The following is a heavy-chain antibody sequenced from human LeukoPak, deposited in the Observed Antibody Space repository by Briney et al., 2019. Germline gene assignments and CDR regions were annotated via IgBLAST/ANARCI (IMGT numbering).Heavy chain of an antibody. CDR2: ISTSGTYI. CDR1: GFSFSDYF. CDR3: ARDFAFSYP. Sequence: GGSLRLSCAVSGFSFSDYFMHWVRQAPGKGPEWVSSISTSGTYIHYADSAKGRFTISRDNAKNSLFLQMDSLRAEDTAMYYCARDFAFSYPWGQGTLVTVSS. V-gene: IGHV3-21*01. D-gene: IGHD3-3*01. J-gene: IGHJ5*02.